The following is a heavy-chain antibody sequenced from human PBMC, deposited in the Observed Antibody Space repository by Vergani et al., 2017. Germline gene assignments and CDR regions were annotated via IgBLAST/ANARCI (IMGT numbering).Heavy chain of an antibody. Sequence: QVQLEQSGAEVKKPGSSVTVSCRASGGTFGSHTISWVRQAPGQGLEWVGRVIPHLEITTLAQHLQGRVIITADKSTDTAYMELSSLRSEDTAVYYCASITIFGVVIDYYYMDVWGKGTTVTVSS. J-gene: IGHJ6*03. CDR1: GGTFGSHT. CDR3: ASITIFGVVIDYYYMDV. D-gene: IGHD3-3*01. V-gene: IGHV1-69*02. CDR2: VIPHLEIT.